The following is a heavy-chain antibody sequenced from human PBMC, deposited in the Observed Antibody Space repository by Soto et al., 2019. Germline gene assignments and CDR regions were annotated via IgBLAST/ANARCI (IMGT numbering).Heavy chain of an antibody. CDR1: GFTFSSYG. J-gene: IGHJ6*02. Sequence: QVQLVESGGGVVQPGRSLRLSCAASGFTFSSYGMHWVRQAPGKGLEWVVVISYDGSNKYYADSVKGRFTISRDNSKNTLYLQTNSLRAEDTAVYYCAKDKRAVTTFSYYYGMDVWGQGTTVTVSS. CDR2: ISYDGSNK. CDR3: AKDKRAVTTFSYYYGMDV. V-gene: IGHV3-30*18. D-gene: IGHD4-17*01.